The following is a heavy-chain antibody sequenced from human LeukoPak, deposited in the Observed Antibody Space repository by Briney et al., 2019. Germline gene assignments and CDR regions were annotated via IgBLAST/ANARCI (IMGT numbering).Heavy chain of an antibody. J-gene: IGHJ4*02. CDR2: ISWNSGII. D-gene: IGHD3-22*01. Sequence: PGGSLRLSCAASGFPFDDYGMFWVRHSPGKGLEWVSSISWNSGIIDYADSVKGRFTISRDNAKNSLYLQMNSLRVEDTAFYYCAKDRFFYDSGSKANWGQGTLVTVSS. CDR1: GFPFDDYG. V-gene: IGHV3-9*01. CDR3: AKDRFFYDSGSKAN.